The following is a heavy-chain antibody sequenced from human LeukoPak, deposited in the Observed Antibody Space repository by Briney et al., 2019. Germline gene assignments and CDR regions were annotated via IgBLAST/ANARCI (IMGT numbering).Heavy chain of an antibody. Sequence: AASVKVSCKASGGTFSSYAISWVRQAPGQGLEWMGWISAYNGDTNYAQKLQGRVTMTTDTSTSTAYMELRSLRSDDTAVYYCARSGLWGSGSYTYDYWGQGTLVTVSS. CDR2: ISAYNGDT. J-gene: IGHJ4*02. CDR3: ARSGLWGSGSYTYDY. CDR1: GGTFSSYA. V-gene: IGHV1-18*01. D-gene: IGHD3-10*01.